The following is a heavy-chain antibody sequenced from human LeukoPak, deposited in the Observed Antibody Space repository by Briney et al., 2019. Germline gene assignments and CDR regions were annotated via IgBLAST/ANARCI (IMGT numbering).Heavy chain of an antibody. CDR3: AREDYDSSGYYFF. Sequence: RRSMRLSWAAAGFTFSSYAMHCVSQVPSNWLGWVAVISYDGSNKYYADSVKGRFTISRDNSKNTLYLQMNSLRAEDKAVYYCAREDYDSSGYYFFGGQGTVHSVSS. D-gene: IGHD3-22*01. CDR1: GFTFSSYA. V-gene: IGHV3-30-3*01. J-gene: IGHJ4*02. CDR2: ISYDGSNK.